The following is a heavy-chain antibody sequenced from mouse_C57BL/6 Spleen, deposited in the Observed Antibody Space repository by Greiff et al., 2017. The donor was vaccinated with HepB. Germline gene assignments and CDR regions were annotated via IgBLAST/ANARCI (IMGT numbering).Heavy chain of an antibody. CDR1: GYTFTDYN. J-gene: IGHJ4*01. D-gene: IGHD4-1*01. CDR3: ARESSNWGDYYAMDY. Sequence: EVKLVESGPELVKPGASVKMSCKASGYTFTDYNMHWVKQSHGKSLEWIGYINPNNGGTSYNQKFKGKATLTVNKSSSTAYMELRSLTSEDSAVYYCARESSNWGDYYAMDYWGQGTSVTVSS. V-gene: IGHV1-22*01. CDR2: INPNNGGT.